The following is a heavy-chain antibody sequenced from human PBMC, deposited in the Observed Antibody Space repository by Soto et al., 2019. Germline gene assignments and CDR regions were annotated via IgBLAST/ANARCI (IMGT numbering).Heavy chain of an antibody. CDR1: GFSFSNYG. Sequence: QVQLVESGGGVVQPGRSLRLSCAASGFSFSNYGMHWVRQAPGKGLEWVAVIWYDGSNKYYADSVKGRFTISRDNSKNTLFLQMDSLRAEDTAVYYCARGDSYSSGYYPIDYWGQGNLVTVSS. CDR3: ARGDSYSSGYYPIDY. J-gene: IGHJ4*02. D-gene: IGHD3-22*01. CDR2: IWYDGSNK. V-gene: IGHV3-33*01.